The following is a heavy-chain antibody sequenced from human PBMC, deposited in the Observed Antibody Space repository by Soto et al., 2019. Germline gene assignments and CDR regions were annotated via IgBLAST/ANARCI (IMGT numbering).Heavy chain of an antibody. D-gene: IGHD3-22*01. Sequence: QVQLVQSGAEVKKPGASVKVSCKASGYTFTTYGISWVRQATGQGLEWMGWISTYNGNTNYAQNLQGGVTMTTDTYTSTAYMELRSLRSDDTAVYYCVRDMFYFGTSGYYRDADYWGQGTLVTVSS. CDR3: VRDMFYFGTSGYYRDADY. V-gene: IGHV1-18*01. CDR2: ISTYNGNT. CDR1: GYTFTTYG. J-gene: IGHJ4*02.